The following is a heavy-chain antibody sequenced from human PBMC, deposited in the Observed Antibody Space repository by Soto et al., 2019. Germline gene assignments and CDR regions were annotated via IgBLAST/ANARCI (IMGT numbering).Heavy chain of an antibody. CDR1: GFTVSSNY. D-gene: IGHD3-10*01. CDR2: IYSGGST. V-gene: IGHV3-53*05. Sequence: EVQLVETGGGLIQPGGSLRLSCAASGFTVSSNYMSWVRQAPGKGLEWVSLIYSGGSTFYADSVKGRFIISRDISKNTVYLQMNSLTVEDTAMYYCARSLLWFGEFHSWGQGTLVTVSS. J-gene: IGHJ4*02. CDR3: ARSLLWFGEFHS.